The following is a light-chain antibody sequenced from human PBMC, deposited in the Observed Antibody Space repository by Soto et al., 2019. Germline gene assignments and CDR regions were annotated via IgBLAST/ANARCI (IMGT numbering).Light chain of an antibody. CDR3: GTWDSSLSAVV. CDR2: DNN. CDR1: SSNIANNY. Sequence: QSALTQPASVSGSPGQSITISCSGSSSNIANNYVSWYQQFPGTAPKLLIYDNNRRPSGIPDRFSGSTSGTSATLDIAGLQTGDEADYYCGTWDSSLSAVVFGGGTKLTVL. V-gene: IGLV1-51*01. J-gene: IGLJ2*01.